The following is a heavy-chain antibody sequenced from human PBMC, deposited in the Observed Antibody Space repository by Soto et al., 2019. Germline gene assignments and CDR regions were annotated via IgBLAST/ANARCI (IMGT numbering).Heavy chain of an antibody. J-gene: IGHJ6*03. CDR2: YGGRGGSR. V-gene: IGHV3-23*01. CDR3: VKLRGRAYPYYYMDV. Sequence: DVQLLESVGGLVQGGGSLRLSRVTSGFTFITYGMAWVRQAPGKGLEWVSYGGRGGSRYYAESVKGRFTISRDNSKNTLSLEMNSLRAEDTATYYCVKLRGRAYPYYYMDVWGKGTTVTVSS. CDR1: GFTFITYG. D-gene: IGHD3-10*01.